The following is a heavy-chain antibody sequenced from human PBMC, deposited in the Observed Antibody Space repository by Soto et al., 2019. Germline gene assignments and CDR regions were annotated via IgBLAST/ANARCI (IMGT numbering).Heavy chain of an antibody. V-gene: IGHV4-59*08. CDR1: GGSMSRYY. CDR2: IHYTGST. Sequence: SETLSLTCTVSGGSMSRYYWTWIRQPPGKGLEWIGNIHYTGSTNYNPSLKSRVTISVDTSKNQFSLKLSSVTAADTAVYYCARRSPDTAMVTSDYWGQGTLVTVSS. CDR3: ARRSPDTAMVTSDY. D-gene: IGHD5-18*01. J-gene: IGHJ4*02.